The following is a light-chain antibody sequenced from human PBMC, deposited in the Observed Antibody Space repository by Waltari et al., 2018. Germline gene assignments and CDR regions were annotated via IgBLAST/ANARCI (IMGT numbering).Light chain of an antibody. CDR2: DTS. V-gene: IGKV1-33*01. CDR3: QQYHHLPLT. CDR1: QYVNKY. J-gene: IGKJ4*01. Sequence: DVQLTQSPSSLSASVRDSVTITCRTSQYVNKYLNWYQHRPGEAPKLLIYDTSNLQAGVPSRFSGSGHGTDFSFTISSLQPEDIGTYYCQQYHHLPLTFAGGTKVAVK.